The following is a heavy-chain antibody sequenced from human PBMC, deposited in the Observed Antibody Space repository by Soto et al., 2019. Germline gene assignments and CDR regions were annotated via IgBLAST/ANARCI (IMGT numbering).Heavy chain of an antibody. CDR2: IIPIFGTA. CDR3: ASRPEFGATWYPDY. V-gene: IGHV1-69*13. CDR1: GGTFSSYA. D-gene: IGHD1-26*01. J-gene: IGHJ4*02. Sequence: ASVKVSCKASGGTFSSYAISWVRQAPGQGLEWMGGIIPIFGTANYAQKFQGRVTITADESTSTAYMELSSLRSEDTAVYYCASRPEFGATWYPDYWGQGTLVTVSS.